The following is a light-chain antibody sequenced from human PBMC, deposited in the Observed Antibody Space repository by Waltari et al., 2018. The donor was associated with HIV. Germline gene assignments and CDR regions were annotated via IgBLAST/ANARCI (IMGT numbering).Light chain of an antibody. CDR2: GAS. J-gene: IGKJ1*01. CDR1: ESVGSN. V-gene: IGKV3-15*01. CDR3: QEYNNWPWT. Sequence: VLTQSPATLSVSPGDRVTLTCRASESVGSNLAWYHQKRGQAPRLVIYGASSRDAGIPGRFSGSGSGTEFTLTISSLQSEDFAVYYCQEYNNWPWTFGQGTKVEIK.